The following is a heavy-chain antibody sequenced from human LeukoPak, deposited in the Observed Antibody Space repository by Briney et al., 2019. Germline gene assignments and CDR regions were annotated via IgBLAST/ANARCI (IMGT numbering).Heavy chain of an antibody. CDR3: TTVGLQLWSSFDY. V-gene: IGHV3-15*01. CDR2: IKSKTDGGTP. Sequence: GGSLRLSCAASGFTFSNAWMSWVRQAPGKGLELVGRIKSKTDGGTPDYAAPVKGRLTISRDDSKNTLYLQMNSMKTEDTAVYYCTTVGLQLWSSFDYWGQGTLVTVSS. J-gene: IGHJ4*02. CDR1: GFTFSNAW. D-gene: IGHD5-18*01.